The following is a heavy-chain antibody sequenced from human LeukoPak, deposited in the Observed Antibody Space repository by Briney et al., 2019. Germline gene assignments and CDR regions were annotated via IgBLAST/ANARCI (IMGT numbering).Heavy chain of an antibody. D-gene: IGHD2-15*01. CDR2: IYSGGST. Sequence: GGSLRLSCAASGFTVSSNYMSWVRQAPGKGLEWVSVIYSGGSTYYADSVKGRFTISRDNSKNTLYLQMNSLRAEDTAVYYCAKDLSYCSGGSCYSGWFDPWGQGTLVTVSS. V-gene: IGHV3-53*01. CDR1: GFTVSSNY. CDR3: AKDLSYCSGGSCYSGWFDP. J-gene: IGHJ5*02.